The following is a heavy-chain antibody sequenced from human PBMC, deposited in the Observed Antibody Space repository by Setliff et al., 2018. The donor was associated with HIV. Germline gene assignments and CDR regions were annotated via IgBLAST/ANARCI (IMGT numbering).Heavy chain of an antibody. CDR2: IVPIFGTA. CDR3: AGVYYYGSGSYNYPYYFDY. D-gene: IGHD3-10*01. V-gene: IGHV1-69*13. Sequence: SVKVSCKASGGTFSSYAISWVRQAPGQGLEWMGGIVPIFGTANYAQKFQGRVTITADESTSTAYMELSSLRSEDTAVYYCAGVYYYGSGSYNYPYYFDYWGQGTLVTVSS. J-gene: IGHJ4*02. CDR1: GGTFSSYA.